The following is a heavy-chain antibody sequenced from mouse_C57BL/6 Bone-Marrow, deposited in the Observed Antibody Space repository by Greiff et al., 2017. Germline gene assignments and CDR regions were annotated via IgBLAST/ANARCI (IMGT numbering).Heavy chain of an antibody. CDR3: AKHVYGSSYLYYAMDY. Sequence: VKLLESGPGLVAPSPSLSITCTVSGFSLTSYGVDWVRQPPGQGLEWLGVIWGGGSTNYNSALMSRLSISKDNSKSQVFLKMNSLQTDDTAMYYCAKHVYGSSYLYYAMDYWGQGTAVTVSS. V-gene: IGHV2-9*01. CDR2: IWGGGST. D-gene: IGHD1-1*01. CDR1: GFSLTSYG. J-gene: IGHJ4*01.